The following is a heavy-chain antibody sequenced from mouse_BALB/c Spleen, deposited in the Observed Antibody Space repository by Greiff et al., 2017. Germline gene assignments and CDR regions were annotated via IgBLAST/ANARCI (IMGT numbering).Heavy chain of an antibody. J-gene: IGHJ4*01. D-gene: IGHD3-1*01. Sequence: EVQRVESGGGLVQPGGSLKLSCAASGFTFSSYTMSWVRQTPEKRLEWVAYISNGGGSTYYPDTVKGRFTISRDNAKNTLYLQMSSLKSEDTAMYYCARHGGSGYVDYAMDYWGQGTSVTVSS. CDR2: ISNGGGST. CDR3: ARHGGSGYVDYAMDY. CDR1: GFTFSSYT. V-gene: IGHV5-12-2*01.